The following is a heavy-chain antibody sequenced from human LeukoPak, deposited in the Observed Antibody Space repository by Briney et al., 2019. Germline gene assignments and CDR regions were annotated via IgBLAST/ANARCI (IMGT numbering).Heavy chain of an antibody. J-gene: IGHJ5*02. D-gene: IGHD4-11*01. Sequence: SETLSLTCTVSGGSISSSSYYWGWIRQPPGKGLEWIGSIYYSGSTYYNPSLKSRITISVDTSKNQFSLKLSSVNAADTAVYYCARDVYSNYAWFDPWGQGTLVTVSS. V-gene: IGHV4-39*07. CDR2: IYYSGST. CDR3: ARDVYSNYAWFDP. CDR1: GGSISSSSYY.